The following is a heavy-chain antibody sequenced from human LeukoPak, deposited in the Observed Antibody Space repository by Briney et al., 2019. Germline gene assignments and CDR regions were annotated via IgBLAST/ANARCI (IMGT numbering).Heavy chain of an antibody. CDR2: ITSGSGSNV. CDR1: GFTFSSHA. Sequence: GGSLRLSCAASGFTFSSHAMSWVRQAPGKGLEWVSAITSGSGSNVYYTDSLKGRFTISRDDSKNTLYLQMNSLRAEDTAVYYCARHGSWSFDYWGQGTLVTVSA. CDR3: ARHGSWSFDY. V-gene: IGHV3-23*01. J-gene: IGHJ4*02. D-gene: IGHD6-13*01.